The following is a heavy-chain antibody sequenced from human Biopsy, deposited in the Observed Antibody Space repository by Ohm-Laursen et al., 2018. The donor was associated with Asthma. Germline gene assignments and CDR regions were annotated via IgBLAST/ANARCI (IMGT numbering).Heavy chain of an antibody. V-gene: IGHV3-30*18. D-gene: IGHD3-3*01. CDR2: MSFDGRQA. CDR1: GFSFNSYG. J-gene: IGHJ3*02. Sequence: SLRLSCSASGFSFNSYGMHWVRQAPGKGLEWVAVMSFDGRQAYYADSVKGRFTISRDNSKNTLYLQMNSLRAEDTAVYYCAKERYYDFWSGYPIWGQGTMVTVSS. CDR3: AKERYYDFWSGYPI.